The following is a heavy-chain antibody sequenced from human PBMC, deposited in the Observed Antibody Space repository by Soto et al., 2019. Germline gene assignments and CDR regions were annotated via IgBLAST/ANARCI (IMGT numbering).Heavy chain of an antibody. CDR1: GVTVSSKY. Sequence: GGSLRLCCAASGVTVSSKYMSWFRQAPGKGLEWVSLIQSGGTTYYADSVKGRFTISRDNAKNTLYLQMNSLRAEDTAVYYCASSLLTPFDYWGQGTLVTVSS. CDR3: ASSLLTPFDY. D-gene: IGHD7-27*01. CDR2: IQSGGTT. J-gene: IGHJ4*02. V-gene: IGHV3-53*01.